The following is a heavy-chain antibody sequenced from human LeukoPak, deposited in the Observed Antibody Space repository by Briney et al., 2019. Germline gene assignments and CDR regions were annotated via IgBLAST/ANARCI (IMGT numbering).Heavy chain of an antibody. Sequence: GGSLRLSCAASGFTFSSYWMHWVRQAPGKGLEWVSAISGSGGSTYYADSVKGRFTISRDNSKNTLYLQMNSLRAEDTAVYYCAKDVWTPSLAMIVVVITGGFDYWGQGTLVTVSS. CDR2: ISGSGGST. V-gene: IGHV3-23*01. D-gene: IGHD3-22*01. J-gene: IGHJ4*02. CDR1: GFTFSSYW. CDR3: AKDVWTPSLAMIVVVITGGFDY.